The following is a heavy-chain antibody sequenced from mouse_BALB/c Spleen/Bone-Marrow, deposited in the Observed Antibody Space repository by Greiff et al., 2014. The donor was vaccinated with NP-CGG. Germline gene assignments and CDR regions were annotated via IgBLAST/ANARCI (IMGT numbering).Heavy chain of an antibody. CDR2: ISYSGNT. D-gene: IGHD1-1*01. CDR3: ARGSNYYALNY. V-gene: IGHV3-2*02. CDR1: GYSITSDYA. Sequence: EVQLVESGPGLVKPSQSLSLTCTVTGYSITSDYAWNWIRQFPGNKLEWMGYISYSGNTSYSPSLKSRISITRDTSKNQFVLQLNSVTTEDTATYYCARGSNYYALNYWGRGTSVTVSS. J-gene: IGHJ4*01.